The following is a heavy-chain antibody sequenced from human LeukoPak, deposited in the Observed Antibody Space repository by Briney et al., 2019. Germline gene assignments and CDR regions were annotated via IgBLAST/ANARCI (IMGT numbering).Heavy chain of an antibody. CDR2: ISWNSGSI. J-gene: IGHJ4*02. V-gene: IGHV3-9*01. Sequence: GGSLRLSCAASGFTFGDYAMHWVRQAPGKGLEWVSGISWNSGSIDYADSVKGRFTISRDNAKNSLYLQMNSLRAEDTAFYYCAKDSRITMVRGVIVPSFDFWGQGTLVTVSS. CDR1: GFTFGDYA. CDR3: AKDSRITMVRGVIVPSFDF. D-gene: IGHD3-10*01.